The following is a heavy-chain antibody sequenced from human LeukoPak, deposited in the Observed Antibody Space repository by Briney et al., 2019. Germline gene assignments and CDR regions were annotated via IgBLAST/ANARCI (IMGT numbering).Heavy chain of an antibody. CDR1: GFTFSSYA. V-gene: IGHV3-30-3*01. J-gene: IGHJ5*02. CDR3: ARGYCSSTSCYSRNWFDP. D-gene: IGHD2-2*02. Sequence: PGGSLRLSCAASGFTFSSYAMHWARQAPGKGLEWVAVISYDGSNKYYADSVKGRFTISRDNSKNTLYLQMNSLRAEDTAVYYCARGYCSSTSCYSRNWFDPWGQGTLVTVSS. CDR2: ISYDGSNK.